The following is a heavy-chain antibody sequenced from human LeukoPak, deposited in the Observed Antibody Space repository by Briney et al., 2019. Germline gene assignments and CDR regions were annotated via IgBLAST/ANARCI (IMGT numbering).Heavy chain of an antibody. V-gene: IGHV3-15*01. D-gene: IGHD3-10*01. CDR1: GFTFSNAW. Sequence: GGSLRLSCAASGFTFSNAWMSWVRQAPGKGLEWVGRIKSKTDGGTTDYAAPVKGRFTISRDDSKNTLYLQMNSLKTEDTAVYYCTTDHQPYYYGSGSYYMGLWFDPWGQGTLVTVSS. CDR2: IKSKTDGGTT. CDR3: TTDHQPYYYGSGSYYMGLWFDP. J-gene: IGHJ5*02.